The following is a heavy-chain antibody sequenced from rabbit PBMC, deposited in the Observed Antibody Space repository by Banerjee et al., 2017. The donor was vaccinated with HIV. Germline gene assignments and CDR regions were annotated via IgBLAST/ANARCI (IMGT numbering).Heavy chain of an antibody. D-gene: IGHD1-1*01. CDR1: GFSFSNTYV. CDR3: ARGGGSGTGLYL. Sequence: QEQLKESGGGLVQPEGSLTLTCTASGFSFSNTYVMCWVRQAPGKGLEWIACINTSSGNTVYATWAKGRFTISKTSSTTVTLQMTSLTAADTATYFCARGGGSGTGLYLWGPGTLVTVS. J-gene: IGHJ6*01. V-gene: IGHV1S45*01. CDR2: INTSSGNT.